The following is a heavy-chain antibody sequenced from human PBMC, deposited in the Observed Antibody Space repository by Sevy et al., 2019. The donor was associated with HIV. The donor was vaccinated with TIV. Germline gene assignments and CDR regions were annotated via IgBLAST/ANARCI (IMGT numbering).Heavy chain of an antibody. V-gene: IGHV3-15*01. CDR3: TTELKSTYYDFWSGYYPHSYYYYYMDV. CDR2: IKSKTDGGTT. J-gene: IGHJ6*03. CDR1: GFTFSNAW. D-gene: IGHD3-3*01. Sequence: GGSLRLSCAASGFTFSNAWMSWVRQAPGKGLEWVGRIKSKTDGGTTDYAAPVKGRFTISRDDSKNTLYLQMNSLKTEDTAVYYCTTELKSTYYDFWSGYYPHSYYYYYMDVWGKGTTVTVSS.